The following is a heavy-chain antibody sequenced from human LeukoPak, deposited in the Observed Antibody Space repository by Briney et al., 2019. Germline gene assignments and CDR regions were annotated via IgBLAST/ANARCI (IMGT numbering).Heavy chain of an antibody. CDR2: IYNGGST. CDR1: GFTVSTNY. D-gene: IGHD5-12*01. V-gene: IGHV3-66*01. J-gene: IGHJ4*02. CDR3: ARGRDSGYEFGY. Sequence: PGGSLRLSCAASGFTVSTNYMGWVRQAPGKGLEWVSVIYNGGSTHYADSVKGRFIISRDNSKNTLYLQMNSLSVEDTAVYYCARGRDSGYEFGYWGQGSLVTVSS.